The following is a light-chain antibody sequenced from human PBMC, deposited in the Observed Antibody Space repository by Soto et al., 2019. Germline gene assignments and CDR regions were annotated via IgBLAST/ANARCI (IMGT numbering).Light chain of an antibody. V-gene: IGKV1-9*01. Sequence: DIQLTQSPASLSASVGDRVTITCRASQGISSYLAWYQQKPGKAPKLLIYLASTLQSGVPSRFSGSGSGTDFSLTISSLQAEDVATYYCQYLNSCPLTFGGGTKVEIK. CDR1: QGISSY. CDR3: QYLNSCPLT. J-gene: IGKJ4*01. CDR2: LAS.